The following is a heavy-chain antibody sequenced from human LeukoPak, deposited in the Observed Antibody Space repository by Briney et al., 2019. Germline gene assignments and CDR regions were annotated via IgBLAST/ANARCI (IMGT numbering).Heavy chain of an antibody. CDR3: ARDSVHYYDSSGYSYYFDY. D-gene: IGHD3-22*01. Sequence: SETLSLTCTVSGGSISSYYWSWIRQPAGKGLEWIGRIYTSGSTNYNPSLKSRVTISVDKSKNQLSLKLSSVTAADTAVYYCARDSVHYYDSSGYSYYFDYWGQGTLVTVSS. CDR1: GGSISSYY. CDR2: IYTSGST. V-gene: IGHV4-4*07. J-gene: IGHJ4*02.